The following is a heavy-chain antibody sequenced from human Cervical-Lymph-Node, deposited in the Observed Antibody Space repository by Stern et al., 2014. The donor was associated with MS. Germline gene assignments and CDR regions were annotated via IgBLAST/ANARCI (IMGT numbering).Heavy chain of an antibody. CDR1: GFSLSTSGVG. J-gene: IGHJ4*02. CDR2: IYWNDDK. V-gene: IGHV2-5*01. D-gene: IGHD3-22*01. CDR3: ARLTYYYDSSGYVPLDY. Sequence: QITLKESGPTLVKPTQTLTLTCTFSGFSLSTSGVGVGWIRQPPGKALEWLALIYWNDDKRYNASLQSRLTTTKDTSKNQVVLTMTNMDPVDTATYYCARLTYYYDSSGYVPLDYWGQGTLVTVSS.